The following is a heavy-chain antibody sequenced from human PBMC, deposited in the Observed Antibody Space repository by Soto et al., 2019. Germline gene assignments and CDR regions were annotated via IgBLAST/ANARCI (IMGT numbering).Heavy chain of an antibody. CDR1: GYTFSSYA. D-gene: IGHD7-27*01. CDR2: INAGYGNT. Sequence: ASVKVSCKASGYTFSSYAMHWVRQAPGQRLEWMGWINAGYGNTKSSQKFQDRVTISRDASASTAYMELTSLRSEDTAVYYCARDTGDGTFDFWGQGTLVTVSS. V-gene: IGHV1-3*01. J-gene: IGHJ4*02. CDR3: ARDTGDGTFDF.